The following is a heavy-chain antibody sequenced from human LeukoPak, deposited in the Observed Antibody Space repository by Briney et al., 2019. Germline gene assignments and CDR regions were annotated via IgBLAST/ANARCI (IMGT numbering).Heavy chain of an antibody. J-gene: IGHJ6*02. D-gene: IGHD2-15*01. V-gene: IGHV3-11*04. CDR2: ISSSGSTI. CDR1: GFTFSDYY. Sequence: PGGSLRLSCAASGFTFSDYYMSWIRQAPGKGLEWVSCISSSGSTIYYADSVKGRFTISRDNAKNSLYLQMNSLRAEDTAVYYCAKDILNQGLYYYYGMDVWGQGTTVTVSS. CDR3: AKDILNQGLYYYYGMDV.